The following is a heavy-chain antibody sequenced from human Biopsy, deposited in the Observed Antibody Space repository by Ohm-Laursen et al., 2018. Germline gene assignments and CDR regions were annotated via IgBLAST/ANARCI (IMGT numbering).Heavy chain of an antibody. J-gene: IGHJ4*01. CDR1: GGSFTGYY. V-gene: IGHV4-34*01. D-gene: IGHD3-22*01. Sequence: GTLSLTCVVYGGSFTGYYWSWIRQPPGKGLEWIGEINHSGSTNYNPSLKSRVTISLDTSKNQLSLKLSSVTAADTAVYYWARESDSSGYYYRDYWGQGTLVTVSS. CDR3: ARESDSSGYYYRDY. CDR2: INHSGST.